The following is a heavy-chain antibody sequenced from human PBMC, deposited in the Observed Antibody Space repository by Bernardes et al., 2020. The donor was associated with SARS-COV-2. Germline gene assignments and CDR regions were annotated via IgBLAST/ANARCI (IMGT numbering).Heavy chain of an antibody. CDR3: ASDALGSITIFGVVTRHGMDV. D-gene: IGHD3-3*01. Sequence: SETLSLTCTVSGGSISSGDYYWSWIRQPPGKGLEWIGYIYYSGSTYYNPSLKSRVTISVDTSKNQFSLKLSSVTAADTAVYYCASDALGSITIFGVVTRHGMDVWGQGTTVTVSS. J-gene: IGHJ6*02. CDR2: IYYSGST. V-gene: IGHV4-30-4*01. CDR1: GGSISSGDYY.